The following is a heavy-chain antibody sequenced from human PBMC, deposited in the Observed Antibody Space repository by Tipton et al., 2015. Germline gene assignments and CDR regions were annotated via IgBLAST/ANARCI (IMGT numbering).Heavy chain of an antibody. CDR3: ARLRETYGSDSDNWFDP. J-gene: IGHJ5*02. CDR2: IYHTGST. V-gene: IGHV4-61*01. Sequence: TLSLTCTVSGVSVTSGSFYWSWIRQSPGKGLEWIGYIYHTGSTIYNPSLKSRVTISLDRSKNQFSLRLTSVTAADTAMYYCARLRETYGSDSDNWFDPWGQGTLVTVSS. D-gene: IGHD3-10*01. CDR1: GVSVTSGSFY.